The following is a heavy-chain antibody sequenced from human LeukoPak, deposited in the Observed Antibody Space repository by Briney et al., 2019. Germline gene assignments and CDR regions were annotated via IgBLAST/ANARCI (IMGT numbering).Heavy chain of an antibody. D-gene: IGHD1-26*01. CDR3: ARGLGGSRHMELLNY. J-gene: IGHJ4*02. CDR1: GYTFTSYD. CDR2: MNPNSGNT. V-gene: IGHV1-8*01. Sequence: ASVKVSCKASGYTFTSYDINWVRQATGQGLEWMGWMNPNSGNTGYAQKFQGRVTVTRNTSISTAYMELSSLRSEDAAVYYCARGLGGSRHMELLNYWGQGTLVTVSS.